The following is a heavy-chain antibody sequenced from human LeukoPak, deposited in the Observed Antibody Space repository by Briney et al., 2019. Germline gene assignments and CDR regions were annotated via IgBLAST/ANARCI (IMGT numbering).Heavy chain of an antibody. D-gene: IGHD5-24*01. Sequence: GASVKVSCKASGGTFSSYAISWVRQAPGQGLEWMGIINPSGGSTSYAQKFQGRVTMTRDTSTDTVYMELGSLTSDDTAIYYCARSTDGYNGNYYSGWGQGTTVTVSS. CDR2: INPSGGST. CDR1: GGTFSSYA. CDR3: ARSTDGYNGNYYSG. V-gene: IGHV1-46*01. J-gene: IGHJ6*02.